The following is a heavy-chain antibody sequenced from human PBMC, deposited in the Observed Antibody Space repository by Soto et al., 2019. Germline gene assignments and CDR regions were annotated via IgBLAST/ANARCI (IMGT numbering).Heavy chain of an antibody. CDR1: GDSISSGYH. CDR2: SYHSGTT. CDR3: ARLERITILGVVTPAAFDI. D-gene: IGHD3-3*01. J-gene: IGHJ3*02. V-gene: IGHV4-38-2*01. Sequence: PSETLSLTCAVSGDSISSGYHWALIRPPPGKGLEGVPGSYHSGTTYYNPSLKSRVTISVDTSKNQFSLKLSSVTAADTAVYYCARLERITILGVVTPAAFDIWGQGTMVTVSS.